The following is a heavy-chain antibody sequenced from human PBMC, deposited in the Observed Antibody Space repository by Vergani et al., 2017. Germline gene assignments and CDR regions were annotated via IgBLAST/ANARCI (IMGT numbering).Heavy chain of an antibody. CDR2: IKNTGDST. CDR3: VRGSDNYI. V-gene: IGHV3-23*01. Sequence: EVQLLQSEGAVVQPGGSLRLSCVASGFTFRSHAMRWVRQGHGQGLEWVSSIKNTGDSTHYADSVKGRFTISRDNSKNTLYLHMNSLRVEDTAVYYCVRGSDNYIWGQGTLVTVSS. J-gene: IGHJ4*02. D-gene: IGHD1-1*01. CDR1: GFTFRSHA.